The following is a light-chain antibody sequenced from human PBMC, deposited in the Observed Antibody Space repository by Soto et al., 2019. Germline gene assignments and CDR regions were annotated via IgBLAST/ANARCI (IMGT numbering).Light chain of an antibody. V-gene: IGKV1-5*01. Sequence: DIQMTQSPCSVSXXXXXXXXXXXRASQSISTWLAWYQQKPGKAPKLLIYDASSLESGVPSRFSGSGSGTEFTLTISSLQPEDFASYYCQQYNSYSTFGQGTKVDIK. J-gene: IGKJ1*01. CDR1: QSISTW. CDR2: DAS. CDR3: QQYNSYST.